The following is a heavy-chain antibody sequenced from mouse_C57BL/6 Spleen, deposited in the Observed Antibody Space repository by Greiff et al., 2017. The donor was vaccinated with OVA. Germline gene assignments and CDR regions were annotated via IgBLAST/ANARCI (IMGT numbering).Heavy chain of an antibody. CDR1: GFTFSNYW. CDR3: TAYYYGSSYLAY. D-gene: IGHD1-1*01. Sequence: DVMLVESGGGLVQPGGSMKLSCVASGFTFSNYWMNWFRQSPEKGLEWVAQIRLKSDNYATHYAESVKGRFTISRDDSKSSVYLQMNNLRAEDTGIYYCTAYYYGSSYLAYWGQGTLVTVSA. V-gene: IGHV6-3*01. J-gene: IGHJ3*01. CDR2: IRLKSDNYAT.